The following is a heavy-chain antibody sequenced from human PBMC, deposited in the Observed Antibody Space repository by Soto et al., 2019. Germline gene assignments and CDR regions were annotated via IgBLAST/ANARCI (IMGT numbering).Heavy chain of an antibody. Sequence: EVQLLESGGGLVQPGGSLRVSCAASGFAFNIYAMSWVRQAPGKGLEWVSVISGSADSTNYADSVKGRFTISRDNSKNTVYLQMKSLRVEDTAVYYCAKDRNHYGSGSYFDYWGQGTLVTVSS. J-gene: IGHJ4*02. CDR2: ISGSADST. CDR3: AKDRNHYGSGSYFDY. CDR1: GFAFNIYA. V-gene: IGHV3-23*01. D-gene: IGHD3-10*01.